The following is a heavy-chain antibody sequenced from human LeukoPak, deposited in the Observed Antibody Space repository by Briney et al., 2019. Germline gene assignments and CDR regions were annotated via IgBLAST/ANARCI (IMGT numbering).Heavy chain of an antibody. D-gene: IGHD5-18*01. CDR1: GGTFSSYA. CDR3: ARGYTKFDY. V-gene: IGHV1-8*03. J-gene: IGHJ4*02. Sequence: GASVKVSCKASGGTFSSYAISWVRQAPGQGLEWMGWMNPNSGNTGYAQKFQGRITITKNTSISTAYMELSSLTSEDTAVYYCARGYTKFDYWGQGTLVTVSS. CDR2: MNPNSGNT.